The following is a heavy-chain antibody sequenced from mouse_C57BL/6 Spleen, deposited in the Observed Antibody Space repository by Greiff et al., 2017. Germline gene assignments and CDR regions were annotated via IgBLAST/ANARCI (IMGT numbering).Heavy chain of an antibody. V-gene: IGHV1-15*01. CDR3: TRGKYYDAMDY. Sequence: QVQLQQSGAELVRPGASVTLSCKASGYTFTDYEMHWVKQTPVHGLEWIGAIDPETGGTAYNQKFTGMAILTADKSSSTAYMELRSLTSEDSAVYYCTRGKYYDAMDYWGQGTSVTVSS. CDR1: GYTFTDYE. J-gene: IGHJ4*01. CDR2: IDPETGGT.